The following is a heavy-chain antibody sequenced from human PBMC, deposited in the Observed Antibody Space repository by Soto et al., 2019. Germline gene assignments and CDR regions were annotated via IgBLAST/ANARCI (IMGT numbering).Heavy chain of an antibody. CDR2: INPDSGAT. CDR1: GYSFTGYY. V-gene: IGHV1-2*02. J-gene: IGHJ4*02. Sequence: HEHLVQSGAEVKRPGASLKVSCKASGYSFTGYYIHWVRQAPGQGLEWMGWINPDSGATNYAQNFQGRVTLPSDTSISPASMDLTSLTSDDTAVYYCARGDYGTGGYPFPYFDYWGQGTLVIVSS. CDR3: ARGDYGTGGYPFPYFDY. D-gene: IGHD2-8*02.